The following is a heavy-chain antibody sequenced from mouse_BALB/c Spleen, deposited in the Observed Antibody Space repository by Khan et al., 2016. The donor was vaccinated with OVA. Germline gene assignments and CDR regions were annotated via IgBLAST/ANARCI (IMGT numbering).Heavy chain of an antibody. CDR2: IYPGNSET. D-gene: IGHD2-1*01. J-gene: IGHJ4*01. CDR3: VLLYLYYYAMDY. Sequence: EVELVESGTVLARPGASVNMSCKASGYTFASYWMHWVKQRPGQGLEWIGAIYPGNSETTYNQIFRGKAKLTAVTSTSTACMELSSLTNWDSAVYYCVLLYLYYYAMDYWGQGTSVTVSS. CDR1: GYTFASYW. V-gene: IGHV1-5*01.